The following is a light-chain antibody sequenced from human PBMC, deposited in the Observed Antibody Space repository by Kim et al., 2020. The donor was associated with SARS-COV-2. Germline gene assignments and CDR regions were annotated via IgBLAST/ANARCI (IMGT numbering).Light chain of an antibody. V-gene: IGKV3-15*01. Sequence: VSTGERVTLSCMASQSVRSNLAWYQQRPGQAPRLLIYGASTRATGIPARFSGSGSGTEFTLTISSLQSEDFAVYYCQQYNNWLLYSFGQGTKLEI. CDR2: GAS. CDR3: QQYNNWLLYS. CDR1: QSVRSN. J-gene: IGKJ2*03.